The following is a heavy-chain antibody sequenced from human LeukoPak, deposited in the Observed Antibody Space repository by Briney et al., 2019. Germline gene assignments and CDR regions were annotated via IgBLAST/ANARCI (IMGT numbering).Heavy chain of an antibody. Sequence: SETLSLTCTVSGYSISSGYCWGWVRQPPGKGLEWIGNIYHSGSTYYNPSPKSRVTISVATSKIQFSLNLNSVTAADTAVYYCAIRKNPKGGERSFDYWGQGILVTVSS. J-gene: IGHJ4*02. D-gene: IGHD1-1*01. V-gene: IGHV4-38-2*02. CDR2: IYHSGST. CDR3: AIRKNPKGGERSFDY. CDR1: GYSISSGYC.